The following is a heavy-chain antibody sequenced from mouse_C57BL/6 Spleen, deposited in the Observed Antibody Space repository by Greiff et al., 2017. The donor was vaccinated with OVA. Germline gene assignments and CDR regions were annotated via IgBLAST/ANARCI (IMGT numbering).Heavy chain of an antibody. J-gene: IGHJ2*01. CDR3: ARSTVGFDY. CDR1: GYTFTDYY. CDR2: INPNNGGT. D-gene: IGHD1-1*01. V-gene: IGHV1-26*01. Sequence: VQLKQSGPELVKPGASVKISCKASGYTFTDYYMNWVKQSHGKSLEWIGDINPNNGGTSYNQKFKGKATLTVDKSSSTAYMELRSLTSEDSAVYYCARSTVGFDYWGQGTTLTVSS.